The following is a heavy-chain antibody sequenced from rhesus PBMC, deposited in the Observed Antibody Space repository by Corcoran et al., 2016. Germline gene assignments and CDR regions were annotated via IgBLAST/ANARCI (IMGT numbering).Heavy chain of an antibody. CDR3: ARSQGVAAALDY. D-gene: IGHD6-43*01. Sequence: QVQLQESGPGLVKPSETLSLTYAVSGGSISGFDWNWIRQPPGKGLEWLGYIGGSSGITYYHPSLNSRVSISTDTSKSHFSLKLRSVTAADTAMYYCARSQGVAAALDYWGQGVLGTVSS. CDR1: GGSISGFD. J-gene: IGHJ4*01. CDR2: IGGSSGIT. V-gene: IGHV4-165*02.